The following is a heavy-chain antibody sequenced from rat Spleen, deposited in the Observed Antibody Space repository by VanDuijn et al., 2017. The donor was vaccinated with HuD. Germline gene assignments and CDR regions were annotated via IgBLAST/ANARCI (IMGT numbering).Heavy chain of an antibody. J-gene: IGHJ2*01. CDR3: ARQGYYGYNYGYFDY. CDR1: GFTFNNYG. V-gene: IGHV5-29*01. D-gene: IGHD1-9*01. CDR2: ISYDGSST. Sequence: EVQLVESDGGLVQPGRSLKLSCAASGFTFNNYGMAWVRQAPTKGLEWVATISYDGSSTYYRDSVKGRFTISRDNAKSTLYLQMDSLRSEDTATYYCARQGYYGYNYGYFDYWGQGVMVTVSS.